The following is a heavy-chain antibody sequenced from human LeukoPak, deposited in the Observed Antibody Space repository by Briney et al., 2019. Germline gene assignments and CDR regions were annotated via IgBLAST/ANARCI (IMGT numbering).Heavy chain of an antibody. V-gene: IGHV1-69*05. CDR1: GGTFSSYA. J-gene: IGHJ5*02. D-gene: IGHD3-10*01. Sequence: SVKVSCKASGGTFSSYAISWVRQAPGQGLEWMGRIIPIFGTANYAQKFQGRVTITTDESTSTAYMELSSLRSEDTAVYYCARAVEGYYGSGSYSANWFDPWGQGTLVTVSS. CDR3: ARAVEGYYGSGSYSANWFDP. CDR2: IIPIFGTA.